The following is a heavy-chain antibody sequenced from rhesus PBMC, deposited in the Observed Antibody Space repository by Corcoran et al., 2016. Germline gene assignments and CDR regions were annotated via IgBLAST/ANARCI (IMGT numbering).Heavy chain of an antibody. J-gene: IGHJ4*01. V-gene: IGHV4-160*01. Sequence: QVQLQESGPGLVTPSGTLSLTCAVSGVSFGSSWWGWILRPPGKGLEWIGSIYGSSGSTEYNPSLKSRATMSRDTSKNQFSLKLSSVTAADTAVYYCARGIHCSDSGCSLPWGQGVLVTVSS. CDR3: ARGIHCSDSGCSLP. CDR2: IYGSSGST. CDR1: GVSFGSSW. D-gene: IGHD2-33*01.